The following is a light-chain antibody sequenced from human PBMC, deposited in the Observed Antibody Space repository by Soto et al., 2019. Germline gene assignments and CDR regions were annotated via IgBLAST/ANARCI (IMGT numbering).Light chain of an antibody. CDR3: SSYTSGSTYVV. V-gene: IGLV2-14*03. CDR2: EVS. Sequence: QSALTQPASVSGSPGQSITISCTGTRSDVGGYSYVSWYQQHPGKAPKLMIYEVSNRPSGVSNRFSGSKSGNTASLTISGLQAEDEGDYSCSSYTSGSTYVVFGGGTKLTVL. J-gene: IGLJ2*01. CDR1: RSDVGGYSY.